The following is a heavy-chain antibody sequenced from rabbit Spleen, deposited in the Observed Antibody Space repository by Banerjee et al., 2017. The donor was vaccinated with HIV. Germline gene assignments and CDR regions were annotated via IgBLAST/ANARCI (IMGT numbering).Heavy chain of an antibody. Sequence: QSLQESGGGLFQPGGSLALTCKASGLSLTNNDVMCWVRQAPGKGLELIACIYGGSSGSSYYASWAKGRFTISKTSSTTVTLEMTSLTAADTATYFCARGDANNGWALALWGPGTLVTVS. D-gene: IGHD3-1*01. CDR3: ARGDANNGWALAL. CDR2: IYGGSSGSS. V-gene: IGHV1S40*01. J-gene: IGHJ4*01. CDR1: GLSLTNNDV.